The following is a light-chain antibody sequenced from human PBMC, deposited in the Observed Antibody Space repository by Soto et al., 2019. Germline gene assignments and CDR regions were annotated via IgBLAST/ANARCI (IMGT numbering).Light chain of an antibody. CDR3: QQYNNWPIT. CDR1: QSVSNN. Sequence: EIVLTQSPGTLSLSPGERATLSCRASQSVSNNYLAWYQQKPGQAPRPLIYAASTRATGVPARFSGSGSGTEFTLTISSLQSEDFAVYYCQQYNNWPITFGQGTRLEIK. V-gene: IGKV3-15*01. CDR2: AAS. J-gene: IGKJ5*01.